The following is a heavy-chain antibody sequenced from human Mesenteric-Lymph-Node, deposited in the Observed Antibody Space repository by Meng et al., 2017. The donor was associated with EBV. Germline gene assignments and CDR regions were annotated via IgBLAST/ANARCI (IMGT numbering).Heavy chain of an antibody. Sequence: HVQELSHTRAKPSPPLALSGASLGAYITNCYWSWIPRPPGNGLEWLGHIMSSWCTNYTPSLKSRVTISADRSKNQFSLKPTSVTAADTAVYYCGRVGGGRRLGFDLWGRGTLVTVSS. V-gene: IGHV4-59*01. D-gene: IGHD3-16*01. CDR2: IMSSWCT. J-gene: IGHJ2*01. CDR1: GAYITNCY. CDR3: GRVGGGRRLGFDL.